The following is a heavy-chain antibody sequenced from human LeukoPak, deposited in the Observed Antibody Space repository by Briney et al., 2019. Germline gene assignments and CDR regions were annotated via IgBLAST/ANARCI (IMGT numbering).Heavy chain of an antibody. V-gene: IGHV4-59*01. J-gene: IGHJ3*02. CDR1: GGSISSYY. CDR3: AREGDMLGTGYAFHI. Sequence: SETLSLTCTVSGGSISSYYWSWIRQPPGKGLEWIGYIYYSGSTNYNPSLKSRVTMSIDTSKNQLSLKLSSVAAADTAVYYCAREGDMLGTGYAFHIWGQGTMVTVSS. CDR2: IYYSGST. D-gene: IGHD3-16*01.